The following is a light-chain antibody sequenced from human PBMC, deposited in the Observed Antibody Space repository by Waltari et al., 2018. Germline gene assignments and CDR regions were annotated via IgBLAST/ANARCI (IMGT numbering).Light chain of an antibody. Sequence: QLVLTQSPSASASLGASVKLTCTLSSGHSSNVIAWHQQQPEKGPRYLMKVNSDGSHSKGAKIPDRFSGSSSGAERYLAISSLQSKDEADYYCQTGGHGTWVFGGGTKLTVL. CDR3: QTGGHGTWV. J-gene: IGLJ3*02. CDR2: VNSDGSH. V-gene: IGLV4-69*01. CDR1: SGHSSNV.